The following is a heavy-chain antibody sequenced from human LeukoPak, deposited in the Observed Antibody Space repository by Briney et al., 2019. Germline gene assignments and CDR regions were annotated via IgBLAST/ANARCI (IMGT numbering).Heavy chain of an antibody. D-gene: IGHD5-24*01. CDR2: VSYDGNDK. V-gene: IGHV3-30*03. Sequence: GGSLRLSCAASGFTFSSYGMHWVRQAPGKGLEWVTVVSYDGNDKYYADSVKGRFTISRDNSKNTVYLQMNSLRAEDTAVYYCARDDALATDGFDSWGQGTLVTVSS. J-gene: IGHJ4*02. CDR3: ARDDALATDGFDS. CDR1: GFTFSSYG.